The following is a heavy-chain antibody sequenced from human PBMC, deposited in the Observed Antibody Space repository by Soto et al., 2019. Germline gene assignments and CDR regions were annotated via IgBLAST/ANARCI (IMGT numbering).Heavy chain of an antibody. D-gene: IGHD5-18*01. J-gene: IGHJ4*02. Sequence: GGSLRLSCAASGFTFSSYAMTWVRQAPGKGLEWVSSISGSGGNTYNADSVKGRSTISRDNSKNTVDLQMNSLRAEDTAVYYCAKDRGYSYGLFDYWGQGALVTVYS. CDR1: GFTFSSYA. CDR3: AKDRGYSYGLFDY. CDR2: ISGSGGNT. V-gene: IGHV3-23*01.